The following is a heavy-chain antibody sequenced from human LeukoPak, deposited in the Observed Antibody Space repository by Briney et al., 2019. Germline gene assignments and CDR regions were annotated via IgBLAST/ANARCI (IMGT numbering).Heavy chain of an antibody. Sequence: GGSLRLSCAASGFTFSSYWMHWVRQAPGKGLVWVSRINSDGSSTSYADSVKGRFTISRDNSKNTLYLQMHGLRAEDTAVYYCARERNVVVVAATLDYWGQGTLVTVSS. CDR1: GFTFSSYW. J-gene: IGHJ4*02. CDR3: ARERNVVVVAATLDY. CDR2: INSDGSST. V-gene: IGHV3-74*01. D-gene: IGHD2-15*01.